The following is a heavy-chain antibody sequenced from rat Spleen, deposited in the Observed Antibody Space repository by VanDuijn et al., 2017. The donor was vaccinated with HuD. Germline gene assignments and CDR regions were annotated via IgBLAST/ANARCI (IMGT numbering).Heavy chain of an antibody. Sequence: VQLVESDGGLVQPGRSLKLSCVASGFTFNDCYMAWVRQAPGKGLGLVASNTNASGGTHYPDSVKGRFTISRDVAKSTLYLQMKNLRSEDTAIYYCARPTTGIPFNYWGQGVMVTVSS. D-gene: IGHD1-9*01. J-gene: IGHJ2*01. CDR1: GFTFNDCY. CDR2: NTNASGGT. CDR3: ARPTTGIPFNY. V-gene: IGHV5-31*01.